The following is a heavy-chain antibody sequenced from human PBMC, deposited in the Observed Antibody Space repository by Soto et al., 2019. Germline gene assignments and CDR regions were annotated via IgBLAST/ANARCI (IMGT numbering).Heavy chain of an antibody. CDR1: GFTFSSYA. CDR3: ARGPRGGFGSSWSTDY. J-gene: IGHJ4*02. V-gene: IGHV3-64*01. D-gene: IGHD6-19*01. CDR2: ITSNGGST. Sequence: GGSLRLSCAASGFTFSSYAMQWVRQAPGKGLEYVSGITSNGGSTYYANSVKDRFTISRDNSKNTLFLQMGSLRTEDMAVYYCARGPRGGFGSSWSTDYWGQGTLVTVSS.